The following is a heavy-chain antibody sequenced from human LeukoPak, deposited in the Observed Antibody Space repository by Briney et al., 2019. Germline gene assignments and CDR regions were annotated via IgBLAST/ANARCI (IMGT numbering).Heavy chain of an antibody. CDR3: ARERDYYDSRDAFDI. Sequence: SETLSLTCAVYGGSFSGYYWSWIRQPAGKGLEWIGRIYTSGSTNYNPSLKSRVTMSVDTSKNQFSLKLSSVTAADTAVYYCARERDYYDSRDAFDIWGQGTMVTVSS. V-gene: IGHV4-4*07. D-gene: IGHD3-22*01. CDR1: GGSFSGYY. CDR2: IYTSGST. J-gene: IGHJ3*02.